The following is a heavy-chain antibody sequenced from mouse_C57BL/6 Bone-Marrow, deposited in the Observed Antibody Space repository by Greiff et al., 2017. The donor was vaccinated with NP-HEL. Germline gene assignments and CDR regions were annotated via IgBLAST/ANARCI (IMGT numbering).Heavy chain of an antibody. CDR1: GYTFTDYY. CDR2: IYPGSGNT. D-gene: IGHD2-2*01. V-gene: IGHV1-76*01. Sequence: VQLVESGAELVRPGASVKLSCKASGYTFTDYYINWVKQRPGQGLEWIARIYPGSGNTYYNEKFKGKATLTAEKSSSTAYMQLSSLTSEDSAVYFCARSYGYLMDYWGQGTSVTVSS. J-gene: IGHJ4*01. CDR3: ARSYGYLMDY.